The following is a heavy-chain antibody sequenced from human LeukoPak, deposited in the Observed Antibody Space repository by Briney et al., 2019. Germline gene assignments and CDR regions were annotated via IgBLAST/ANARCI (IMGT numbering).Heavy chain of an antibody. D-gene: IGHD2-15*01. CDR1: GFTFSSYG. CDR3: AKDDRRYCSGGSCYDLGY. CDR2: ISYDGSNK. V-gene: IGHV3-30*18. J-gene: IGHJ4*02. Sequence: PGRSLRLSCAASGFTFSSYGMHWVRQAPGKGLEWVAVISYDGSNKYYADSVKGRFTISRDNSKNTLYLQMNSLRAEDTAVCYCAKDDRRYCSGGSCYDLGYWGQGTLVTVSS.